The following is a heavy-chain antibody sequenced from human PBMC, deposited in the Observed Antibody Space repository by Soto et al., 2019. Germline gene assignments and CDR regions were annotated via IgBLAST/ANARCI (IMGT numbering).Heavy chain of an antibody. CDR2: IYYSGST. CDR3: ARDRIPGLYSYRDAFDI. CDR1: GGSISSGGYC. V-gene: IGHV4-31*03. D-gene: IGHD5-18*01. Sequence: SETLSLTCTVSGGSISSGGYCWSWIRQHPGKGLEWIGYIYYSGSTYYNPSLKSRVTISVDTSKNQFSLKLSSVTAADTVVYYCARDRIPGLYSYRDAFDIWGQGTMVTVSS. J-gene: IGHJ3*02.